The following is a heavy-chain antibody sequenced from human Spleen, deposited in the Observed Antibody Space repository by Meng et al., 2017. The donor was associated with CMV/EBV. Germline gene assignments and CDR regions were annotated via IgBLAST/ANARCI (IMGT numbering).Heavy chain of an antibody. V-gene: IGHV4-34*01. CDR3: ARGSYTIFGVVITRIRWFDP. CDR2: INHSGST. J-gene: IGHJ5*02. D-gene: IGHD3-3*01. Sequence: QLHLQQLAVGLLNPSETLSPTCAVSGWSFSGYYCSWIRQPPGKGLEWIGEINHSGSTNYNPSLKSRVTISVDTSKNQFSLKLSSVTAADTAVYYCARGSYTIFGVVITRIRWFDPWGQGTLVTVSS. CDR1: GWSFSGYY.